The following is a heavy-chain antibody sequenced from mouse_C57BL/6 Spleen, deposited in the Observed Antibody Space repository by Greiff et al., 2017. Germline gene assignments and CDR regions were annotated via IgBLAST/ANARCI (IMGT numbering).Heavy chain of an antibody. Sequence: QVQLQQPGAELVRPGSSVKLSCKASGYTFTSYWMDWVKQRPGQGLEWIGNIYPSDSETHYNQKFKDKATLTVDKSSSTTYIQLSSLTSADSAVYYCARSITTVVATGDYAMDYWGQGTSVTVSS. D-gene: IGHD1-1*01. CDR2: IYPSDSET. V-gene: IGHV1-61*01. CDR1: GYTFTSYW. CDR3: ARSITTVVATGDYAMDY. J-gene: IGHJ4*01.